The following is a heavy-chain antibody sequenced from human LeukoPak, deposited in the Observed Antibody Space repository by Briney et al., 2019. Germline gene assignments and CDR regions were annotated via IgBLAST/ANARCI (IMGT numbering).Heavy chain of an antibody. J-gene: IGHJ4*02. CDR1: GGSFSGYY. CDR3: ASAYYYDSSGYNDY. CDR2: INHSGST. V-gene: IGHV4-34*01. Sequence: SETLSLTCAVYGGSFSGYYWSWIRQPPGKGLEWIGEINHSGSTNYNPSLKSRVTISVDTSKNQFSLKLSSVTAADTAVYYCASAYYYDSSGYNDYWGQGTLVTVSS. D-gene: IGHD3-22*01.